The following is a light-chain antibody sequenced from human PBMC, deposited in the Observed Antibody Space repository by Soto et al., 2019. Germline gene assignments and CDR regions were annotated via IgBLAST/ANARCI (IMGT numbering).Light chain of an antibody. V-gene: IGKV1-27*01. CDR2: AAS. J-gene: IGKJ4*01. CDR3: QKYNSAPLT. CDR1: QGISNY. Sequence: DIQMTQSPSSLSASVGDRVIITCRASQGISNYLVWYQQKPGQVPKRLIYAASTLQSGVPSRFSGSGSGTDFPLTISRLQPEDVATYCCQKYNSAPLTFGGGTKVEIK.